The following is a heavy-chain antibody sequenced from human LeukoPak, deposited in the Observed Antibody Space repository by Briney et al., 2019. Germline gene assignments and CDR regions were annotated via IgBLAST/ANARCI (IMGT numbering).Heavy chain of an antibody. V-gene: IGHV3-30*18. CDR2: ISYDGSNK. CDR3: AKPFPTNYYDSSGQGDY. CDR1: GFTFSNYW. Sequence: GGSLRLSCVASGFTFSNYWMSWVRQAPGRGLEWVAVISYDGSNKYYADSVKGRFTISRDNSKNTLYLQMNSLRAEDTAVYYCAKPFPTNYYDSSGQGDYWGQGTLVTVSS. D-gene: IGHD3-22*01. J-gene: IGHJ4*02.